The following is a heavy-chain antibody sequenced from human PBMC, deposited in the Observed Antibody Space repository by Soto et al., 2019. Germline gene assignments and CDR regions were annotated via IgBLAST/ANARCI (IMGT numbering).Heavy chain of an antibody. CDR1: GYSINSDYY. D-gene: IGHD3-10*01. J-gene: IGHJ4*01. CDR3: AKKGYYPSGKINLFDS. Sequence: LSITCAVSGYSINSDYYWGWIRQPPGKGLEWIGSVDHSGRTYYSPSLRSRLTIFIDTSKNQFSLRLTSVTAADTAMYFCAKKGYYPSGKINLFDSWGPVTLVTVSS. CDR2: VDHSGRT. V-gene: IGHV4-38-2*01.